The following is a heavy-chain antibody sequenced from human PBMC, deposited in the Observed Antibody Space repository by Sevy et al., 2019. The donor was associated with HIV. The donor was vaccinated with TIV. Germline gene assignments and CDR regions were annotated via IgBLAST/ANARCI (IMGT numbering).Heavy chain of an antibody. Sequence: ETLSLTCAVSGYSISSGYYWGWIRQPPGKGLEWIGSIYHSGSTYYNPSLKSRVTISVDTSKNQFSLKLSSVTAADTAVYYCARLPKGRYYYYMDVWGKGTTVTVSS. V-gene: IGHV4-38-2*01. CDR3: ARLPKGRYYYYMDV. CDR1: GYSISSGYY. CDR2: IYHSGST. J-gene: IGHJ6*03.